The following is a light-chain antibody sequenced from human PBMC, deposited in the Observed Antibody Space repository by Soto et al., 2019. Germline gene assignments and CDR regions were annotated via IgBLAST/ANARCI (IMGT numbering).Light chain of an antibody. CDR1: QDVVNN. Sequence: DIAMTQAPSSLSASVGDRVTITCRAGQDVVNNLNWYQQKPGKAPRLLIYAASSVQSGVPSRFSGSGSGTTFPLTITDLQPEDVATYYCQQSRTTAYTFGQGTKVDIK. J-gene: IGKJ2*01. CDR2: AAS. CDR3: QQSRTTAYT. V-gene: IGKV1-39*01.